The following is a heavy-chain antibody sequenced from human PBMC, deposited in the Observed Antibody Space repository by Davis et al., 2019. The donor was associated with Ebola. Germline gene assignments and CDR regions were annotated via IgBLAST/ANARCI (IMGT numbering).Heavy chain of an antibody. V-gene: IGHV4-39*07. J-gene: IGHJ4*02. CDR1: GGSISSSSYY. CDR2: INHSGST. Sequence: SETLSLTCTVSGGSISSSSYYWSWIRQPPGKGLEWIGEINHSGSTNYNPSLKSRVTISVDTSKNQFSLKLSSVTAADTAVYYCARGPSIRGFDYWGQGTLVTVSS. CDR3: ARGPSIRGFDY. D-gene: IGHD6-6*01.